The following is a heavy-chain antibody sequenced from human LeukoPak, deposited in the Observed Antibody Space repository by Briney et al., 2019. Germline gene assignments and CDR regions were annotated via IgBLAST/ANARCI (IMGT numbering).Heavy chain of an antibody. J-gene: IGHJ6*03. CDR3: ARDKAGTTPYYYYSMDV. D-gene: IGHD1-14*01. CDR1: GLIHITYE. CDR2: ISSSSSYK. Sequence: PGGSLRLSCAASGLIHITYEMNSVRQAPGKGLEWVSSISSSSSYKYCADSVKGQFTISRDNAKNSLYLQMNSLRAEDTAVYYCARDKAGTTPYYYYSMDVWGKGTTVTVSS. V-gene: IGHV3-21*01.